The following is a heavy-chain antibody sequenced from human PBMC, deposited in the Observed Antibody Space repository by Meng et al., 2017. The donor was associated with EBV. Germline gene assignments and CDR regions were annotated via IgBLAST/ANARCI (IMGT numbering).Heavy chain of an antibody. D-gene: IGHD3-3*01. J-gene: IGHJ4*02. CDR2: ISSSSSYI. Sequence: EVERVWAGGGLAEAGGSLSLSWAASGFTFSSDSMNWSRQAPGKGLEWVSSISSSSSYIYYADSVKGRFTISRDNAKNSLYLQMNSLRAEDTAVYYCARYYLEWALDYWGQGTLVTVSS. V-gene: IGHV3-21*01. CDR1: GFTFSSDS. CDR3: ARYYLEWALDY.